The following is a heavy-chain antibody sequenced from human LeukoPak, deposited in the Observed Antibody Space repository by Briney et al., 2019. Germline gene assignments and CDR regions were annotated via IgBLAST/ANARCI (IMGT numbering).Heavy chain of an antibody. CDR3: ASVPAAIDYYYYMDV. V-gene: IGHV4-30-2*01. J-gene: IGHJ6*03. Sequence: PSQTLSLTCTVSGGSISSDDYYWSWIRQPPGKGLEWIGYIYHGGSTFYNPSLKSRVTISVDRSKNQFSLKLTSVTAADTAVYYCASVPAAIDYYYYMDVWGKGTTVTVSS. CDR2: IYHGGST. D-gene: IGHD2-2*02. CDR1: GGSISSDDYY.